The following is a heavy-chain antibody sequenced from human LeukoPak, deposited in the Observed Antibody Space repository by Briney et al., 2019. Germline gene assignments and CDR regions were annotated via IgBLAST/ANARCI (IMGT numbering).Heavy chain of an antibody. J-gene: IGHJ3*02. Sequence: PGGSLRLSWAASGFTFSSYSMNWDRQAPGDVREWVSSISSSSSYIYYADSVKGRFTISRDSDKNSLYLQMNSLRDEDTAVYYCARVGRSRTAAGFGAFDIWGQGTTVTVCS. CDR2: ISSSSSYI. D-gene: IGHD6-25*01. CDR3: ARVGRSRTAAGFGAFDI. V-gene: IGHV3-21*04. CDR1: GFTFSSYS.